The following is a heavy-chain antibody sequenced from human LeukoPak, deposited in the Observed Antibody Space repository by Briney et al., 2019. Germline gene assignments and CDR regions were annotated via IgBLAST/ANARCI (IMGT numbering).Heavy chain of an antibody. CDR3: ARLAAAGPIHYFDY. CDR1: GGSISSSSYY. J-gene: IGHJ4*02. CDR2: IYYSGST. D-gene: IGHD6-13*01. V-gene: IGHV4-39*01. Sequence: SETLSLTCTVPGGSISSSSYYWGWIRQPPGKGLEWIGSIYYSGSTYYNPSLKSRVTISVDTSKNQFSLKLSSVTAADTAVYYCARLAAAGPIHYFDYWGQGTLVTVSS.